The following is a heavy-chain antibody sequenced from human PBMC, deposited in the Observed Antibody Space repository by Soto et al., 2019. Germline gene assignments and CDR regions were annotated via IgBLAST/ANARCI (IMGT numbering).Heavy chain of an antibody. Sequence: FLKISCKGSGYSFAGYWITWVRQKPGKGLEWMGRIDPSDSQTYYSPSFRGHVTISATKSITTAFLQWSSLRASDTAMYYCARQIYDSDTGPNFQYYFDSWGQGTPVTVSS. CDR1: GYSFAGYW. CDR3: ARQIYDSDTGPNFQYYFDS. D-gene: IGHD3-22*01. CDR2: IDPSDSQT. V-gene: IGHV5-10-1*01. J-gene: IGHJ4*02.